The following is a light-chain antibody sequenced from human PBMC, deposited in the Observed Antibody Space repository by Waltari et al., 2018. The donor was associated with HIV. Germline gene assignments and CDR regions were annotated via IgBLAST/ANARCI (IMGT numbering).Light chain of an antibody. V-gene: IGLV1-51*01. CDR1: SAHIGSQV. CDR3: AAWDDSLRGV. Sequence: QSVLTQPPSVSAAPGQEVTISCTGSSAHIGSQVVSWYQHVPGAAPKLLIYDNNKRPSGVPDRFSGSRSGTSASLAISGLQSEDEAYYYCAAWDDSLRGVFGGGTKLTVL. CDR2: DNN. J-gene: IGLJ2*01.